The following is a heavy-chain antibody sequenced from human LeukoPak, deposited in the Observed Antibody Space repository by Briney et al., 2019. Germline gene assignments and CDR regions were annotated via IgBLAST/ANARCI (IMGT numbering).Heavy chain of an antibody. CDR3: ARDLHPLSSSWVNWFDP. D-gene: IGHD6-13*01. CDR1: GFTVSSNY. V-gene: IGHV3-11*01. CDR2: ISSSGSTI. J-gene: IGHJ5*02. Sequence: PGGSLRLSCAASGFTVSSNYMSWIRQAPGKGLEWVSYISSSGSTIYYADSVKGRFTISRDNAKNSLYLQMNSLRAEDTAVYYCARDLHPLSSSWVNWFDPWGQGTLVTVPS.